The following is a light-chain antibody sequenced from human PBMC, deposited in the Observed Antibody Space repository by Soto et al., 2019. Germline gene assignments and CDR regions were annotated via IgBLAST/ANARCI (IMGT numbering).Light chain of an antibody. Sequence: DIQMTQSSSSLSASIGDRVTITCQASQDIRKYLNWYQQKPGRAPKLLIYGASNLETGVPSRFSGSGYGTDFIFTISSLQPEGIATYYCQHYDNLPPFTFGPGTKVAIK. CDR1: QDIRKY. CDR3: QHYDNLPPFT. V-gene: IGKV1-33*01. J-gene: IGKJ3*01. CDR2: GAS.